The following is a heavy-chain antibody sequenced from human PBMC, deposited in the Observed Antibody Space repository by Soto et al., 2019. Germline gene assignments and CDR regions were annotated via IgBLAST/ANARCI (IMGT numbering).Heavy chain of an antibody. CDR3: AKDGTAAGIHFYAMNV. D-gene: IGHD6-13*01. J-gene: IGHJ6*02. Sequence: GGSLRLSCEVSGFSLTSYGMNWVRQPPDKGLEWVSTIGGVGDTFHADSVKGRFTISRDVSKNTLFLQMNSLRDEDTALYFCAKDGTAAGIHFYAMNVWGQGTTVTVSS. CDR1: GFSLTSYG. CDR2: IGGVGDT. V-gene: IGHV3-23*01.